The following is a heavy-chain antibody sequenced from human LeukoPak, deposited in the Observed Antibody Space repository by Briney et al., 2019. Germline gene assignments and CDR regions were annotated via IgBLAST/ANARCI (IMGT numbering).Heavy chain of an antibody. CDR2: IHYGGST. CDR1: GGFVSSTRHY. Sequence: SETLSLTCTVSGGFVSSTRHYSGWIRQPPGKGLEWLGNIHYGGSTYYNPSLKSRATISVDTSKNQYSLNLNSVTATNTAVYYCARVLNYRGSYNCDYWGQGTLVTVSS. V-gene: IGHV4-39*01. D-gene: IGHD3-16*01. CDR3: ARVLNYRGSYNCDY. J-gene: IGHJ4*02.